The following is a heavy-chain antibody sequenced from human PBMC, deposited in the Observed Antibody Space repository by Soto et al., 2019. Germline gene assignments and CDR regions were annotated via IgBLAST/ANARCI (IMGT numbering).Heavy chain of an antibody. CDR2: IRSKAYGGTT. CDR3: TRDWSGYSYGYYYYGMDV. D-gene: IGHD5-18*01. Sequence: GGSLRLSCTASGFTFGDYAMSWVRQAPGKGLEWVGFIRSKAYGGTTEYAASVKGRFTIARDDSKSIAYLQMNSLKTEDTAVYYCTRDWSGYSYGYYYYGMDVWGQGTTVTVSS. V-gene: IGHV3-49*04. J-gene: IGHJ6*02. CDR1: GFTFGDYA.